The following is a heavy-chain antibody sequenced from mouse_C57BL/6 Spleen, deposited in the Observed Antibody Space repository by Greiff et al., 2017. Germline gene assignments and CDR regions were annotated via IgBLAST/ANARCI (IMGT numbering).Heavy chain of an antibody. V-gene: IGHV5-17*01. CDR1: GFTFRDYG. CDR3: AREDDYDVDWFAY. Sequence: EVKLVESGGGLVKPGGSLKLSCAASGFTFRDYGMHWVRQAPEKGLEWVAYISSGSSTIYYADTVKGRFTISRDNAKNTLFLQMTSLRSEDTAMYYCAREDDYDVDWFAYWGQGTLVTVSA. J-gene: IGHJ3*01. D-gene: IGHD2-4*01. CDR2: ISSGSSTI.